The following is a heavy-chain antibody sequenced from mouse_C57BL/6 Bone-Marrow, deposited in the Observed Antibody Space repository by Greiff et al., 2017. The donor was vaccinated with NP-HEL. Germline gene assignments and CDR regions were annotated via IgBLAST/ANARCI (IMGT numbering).Heavy chain of an antibody. Sequence: VQLQQSGAELVRPGASVKLSCTVSGFNIKDDYMHWVKQRPAPGLEWIGWIDPENGDTEYASKFQGKATITADTSSNSAYLLLSSLTSEDTAVYYCTTGGSSPYAMDYWGQGTSVTVSS. V-gene: IGHV14-4*01. D-gene: IGHD1-1*01. CDR2: IDPENGDT. CDR1: GFNIKDDY. CDR3: TTGGSSPYAMDY. J-gene: IGHJ4*01.